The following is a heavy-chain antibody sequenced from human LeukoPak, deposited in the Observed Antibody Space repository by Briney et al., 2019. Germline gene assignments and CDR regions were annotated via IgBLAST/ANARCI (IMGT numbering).Heavy chain of an antibody. CDR3: ARLAGFFVTMVRGIAFDP. V-gene: IGHV4-34*01. Sequence: PSETLSLTCAVYGGSFSGYYWGWIRQPPGKGLEWIGEINHSGSTNYNPSLKSRVTISVDTSKNQFSLKLSSVTAADTAVYYCARLAGFFVTMVRGIAFDPWGQGTLVTVSS. CDR2: INHSGST. D-gene: IGHD3-10*01. CDR1: GGSFSGYY. J-gene: IGHJ5*02.